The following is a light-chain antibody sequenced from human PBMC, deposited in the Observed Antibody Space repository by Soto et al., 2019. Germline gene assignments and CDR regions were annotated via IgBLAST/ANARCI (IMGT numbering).Light chain of an antibody. CDR1: QSIGRF. Sequence: DIQMTQSPSTLSASVGDRVTITCRASQSIGRFLAWYQHQPGKAPKLLIYDASTLESGVPSRFSGTGSGTEFTFSITGLQPEDFGTYYGQQCYMGWTFGQGTKVDFK. CDR3: QQCYMGWT. CDR2: DAS. V-gene: IGKV1-5*01. J-gene: IGKJ1*01.